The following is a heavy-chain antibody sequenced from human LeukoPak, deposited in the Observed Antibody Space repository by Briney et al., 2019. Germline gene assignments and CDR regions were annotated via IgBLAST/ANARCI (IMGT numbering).Heavy chain of an antibody. V-gene: IGHV5-51*01. CDR3: ARRGADSRYSIDP. Sequence: GESLKISCKGSEKSFTSYWIGWVRQRPGEGLEWMGIIYPGDSDTRYRPSFQGQVTISADKSINTAYLQWSSLEASDTAMYYCARRGADSRYSIDPWGPGTLVTVSS. D-gene: IGHD2-2*01. CDR2: IYPGDSDT. CDR1: EKSFTSYW. J-gene: IGHJ5*02.